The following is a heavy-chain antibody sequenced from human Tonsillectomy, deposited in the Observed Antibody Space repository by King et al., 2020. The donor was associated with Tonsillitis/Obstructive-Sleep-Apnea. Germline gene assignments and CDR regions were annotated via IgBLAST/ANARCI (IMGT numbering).Heavy chain of an antibody. D-gene: IGHD1-7*01. Sequence: FTFSRDNSKNTLYLQMNSLRAEDTAVYYCAKDRKVELFWYFDLWGRGTLVTVSS. V-gene: IGHV3-23*01. CDR3: AKDRKVELFWYFDL. J-gene: IGHJ2*01.